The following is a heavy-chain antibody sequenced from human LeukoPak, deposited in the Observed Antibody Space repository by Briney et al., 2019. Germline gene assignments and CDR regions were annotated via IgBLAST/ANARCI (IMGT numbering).Heavy chain of an antibody. V-gene: IGHV4-30-2*01. J-gene: IGHJ3*02. CDR1: GGSISSGGYY. CDR3: ARDHAICSSTSCPIHDGDDVGAFDI. D-gene: IGHD2-2*01. Sequence: SETLSLTCTVSGGSISSGGYYWSWIRQPPGKGLEWIGCIYHSGNTYYNPSLKSRVTISVGRSKNQFSLKLSSVTAADTAVYYCARDHAICSSTSCPIHDGDDVGAFDIWGQGTMVTVSS. CDR2: IYHSGNT.